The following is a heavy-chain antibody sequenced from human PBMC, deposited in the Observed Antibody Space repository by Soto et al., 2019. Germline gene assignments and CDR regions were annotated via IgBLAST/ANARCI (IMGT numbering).Heavy chain of an antibody. D-gene: IGHD2-2*02. CDR3: ARSDGHTFNWLDS. J-gene: IGHJ5*01. CDR2: MNPTSGNT. V-gene: IGHV1-8*01. Sequence: QVQLVQSGAEVKTPGASVKVSCKASGYTFSKYDMNWVRQAPGQGLEWMGWMNPTSGNTGYAQKFQGRLTMTWDTAIGIADMELSSLRNEDAAVYYCARSDGHTFNWLDSWGQGTRVTVSA. CDR1: GYTFSKYD.